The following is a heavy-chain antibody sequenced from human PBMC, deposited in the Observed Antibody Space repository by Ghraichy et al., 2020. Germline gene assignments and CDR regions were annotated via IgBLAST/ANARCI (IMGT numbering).Heavy chain of an antibody. Sequence: SETLSLSCTVSGGSVSSYYWSWIRQSPGKGLEWIGYIYDSGSTLYNPSLKSRVSTSVDTSKNQFSLNLRSVTAADTAVYYCAGVEGDRGRGDKYYMDVWGKGPTVTVS. J-gene: IGHJ6*03. V-gene: IGHV4-59*02. CDR3: AGVEGDRGRGDKYYMDV. CDR1: GGSVSSYY. D-gene: IGHD3-10*01. CDR2: IYDSGST.